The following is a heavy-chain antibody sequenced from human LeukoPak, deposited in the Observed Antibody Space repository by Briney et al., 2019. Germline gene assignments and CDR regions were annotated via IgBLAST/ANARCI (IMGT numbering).Heavy chain of an antibody. D-gene: IGHD4-11*01. CDR1: GYTFTSYD. V-gene: IGHV1-2*06. J-gene: IGHJ5*02. CDR2: INPNSGGT. Sequence: GASVKVSCKASGYTFTSYDINWVRQATGQGLEWMGRINPNSGGTNYAQKFQGRVTMTRDTSISTAYMELSRLRSDDTAVYYCARGSNYVLDPWGQGTLVTVSS. CDR3: ARGSNYVLDP.